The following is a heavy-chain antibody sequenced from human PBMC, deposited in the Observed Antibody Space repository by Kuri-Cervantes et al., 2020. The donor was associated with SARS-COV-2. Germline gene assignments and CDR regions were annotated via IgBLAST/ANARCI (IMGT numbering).Heavy chain of an antibody. CDR2: IYPGDSDT. J-gene: IGHJ4*02. CDR3: ARLWSYDFWSGYHEAGDY. D-gene: IGHD3-3*01. V-gene: IGHV5-51*01. Sequence: GGSLRLSCKGSGYSFTSYWIGWVRQMPGKGLEWMGIIYPGDSDTRYSPSFQGQVTISADKSISTAYLQWSSLEASDTAMYYCARLWSYDFWSGYHEAGDYWGQGTLVTVSS. CDR1: GYSFTSYW.